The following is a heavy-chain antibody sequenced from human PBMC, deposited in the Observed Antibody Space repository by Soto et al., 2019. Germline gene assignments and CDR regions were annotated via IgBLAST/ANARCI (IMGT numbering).Heavy chain of an antibody. CDR1: GFTFRSYG. D-gene: IGHD3-22*01. CDR2: IWYDGSNK. CDR3: ARGYADRSGFLDY. V-gene: IGHV3-33*01. Sequence: ESGGGVVQPGRSLRLSCAASGFTFRSYGMHWVRQAPGKGLEWVAVIWYDGSNKYYADSVKGRFTISRDNSKNTLYVQMNSLRAEDTAVYYCARGYADRSGFLDYWGQGTLVTVSS. J-gene: IGHJ4*02.